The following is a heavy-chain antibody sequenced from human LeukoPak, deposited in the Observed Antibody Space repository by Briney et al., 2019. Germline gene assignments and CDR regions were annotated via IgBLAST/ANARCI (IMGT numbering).Heavy chain of an antibody. CDR1: GGTFSSYA. Sequence: ASVKVSCKASGGTFSSYAISWVRQAPGQGLEWMGWISAYNGNTNYAQKLQGRVTMTTDTSTSTAYMELRSLRSDDTAVYYCARIAYNLDYGDYWGQGTLVTVSS. V-gene: IGHV1-18*01. CDR3: ARIAYNLDYGDY. CDR2: ISAYNGNT. J-gene: IGHJ4*02. D-gene: IGHD1-14*01.